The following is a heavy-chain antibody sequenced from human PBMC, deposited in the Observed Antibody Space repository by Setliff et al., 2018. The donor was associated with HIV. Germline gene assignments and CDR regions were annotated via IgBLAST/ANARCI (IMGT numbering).Heavy chain of an antibody. V-gene: IGHV4-31*03. J-gene: IGHJ4*02. Sequence: SETLSLTCTVSGGSISSPGYYWSWIRQHPGKGLEWIGYFYYTGSDYYNPSLKSRVTISVDTSKNQFSLKLRPVTAADTAVYYCARGAGLYGDYWGKGTLVTVS. CDR2: FYYTGSD. CDR1: GGSISSPGYY. CDR3: ARGAGLYGDY. D-gene: IGHD3-16*01.